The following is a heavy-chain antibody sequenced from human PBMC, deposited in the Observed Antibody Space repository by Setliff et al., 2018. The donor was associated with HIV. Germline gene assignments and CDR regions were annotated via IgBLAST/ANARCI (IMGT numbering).Heavy chain of an antibody. CDR3: ARGPSINTIRARGYYMDV. D-gene: IGHD3-10*01. V-gene: IGHV4-31*03. Sequence: SETLSLTCTVSGGSISSGANYWSWIRQHPGKGLEWIGYIYYRGSTYYNPSLESRVTISLDTSKNQFSLRLTSVTAADTAVYYCARGPSINTIRARGYYMDVWGKGTTVTSP. J-gene: IGHJ6*03. CDR2: IYYRGST. CDR1: GGSISSGANY.